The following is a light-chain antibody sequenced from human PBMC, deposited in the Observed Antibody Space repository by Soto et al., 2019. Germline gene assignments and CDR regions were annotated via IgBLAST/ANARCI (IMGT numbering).Light chain of an antibody. J-gene: IGKJ1*01. CDR3: QQSYSRPQT. Sequence: DIQMTHFPSSLSVYVAVRVSISYLRRQSSSTYLNWYLQKPGKAPNLLIYTTSILESGVPARFSGSGSGTDFTLTISRLQPEDFATYFCQQSYSRPQTFGQGTKVDIK. CDR2: TTS. V-gene: IGKV1-39*01. CDR1: QSSSTY.